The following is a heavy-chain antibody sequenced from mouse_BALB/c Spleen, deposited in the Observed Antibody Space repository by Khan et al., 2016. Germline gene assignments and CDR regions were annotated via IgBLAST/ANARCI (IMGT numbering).Heavy chain of an antibody. CDR3: ARDDQDYDAWFAS. Sequence: QVQLMESGPGLVAPSQSMSITCTVSGFSLTNSGVHWIRQPPGKGLEWLGVIWPGGSTDYNSALMSRLSITKDNSQNQVFLKMISLQTDDTAMHYGARDDQDYDAWFASWGQGTLVIVSA. CDR2: IWPGGST. J-gene: IGHJ3*01. CDR1: GFSLTNSG. D-gene: IGHD2-4*01. V-gene: IGHV2-9*02.